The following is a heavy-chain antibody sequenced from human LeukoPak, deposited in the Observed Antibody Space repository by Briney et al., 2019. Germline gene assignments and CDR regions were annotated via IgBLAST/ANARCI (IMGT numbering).Heavy chain of an antibody. CDR2: IRGGGVTT. V-gene: IGHV3-23*01. CDR3: ARNQQLGGHSYYYYGMDV. J-gene: IGHJ6*02. D-gene: IGHD3-16*01. Sequence: GGSLRLSCAASGFTFSNSWMTWARQAPGKGLEWVSGIRGGGVTTYYADSVKGRFTISRDHSKNTLYLQMNSLRADDTAIYYCARNQQLGGHSYYYYGMDVWGQGTTVTVSS. CDR1: GFTFSNSW.